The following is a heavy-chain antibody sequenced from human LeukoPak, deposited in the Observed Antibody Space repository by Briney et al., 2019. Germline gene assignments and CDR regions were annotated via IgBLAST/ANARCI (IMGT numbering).Heavy chain of an antibody. J-gene: IGHJ4*02. Sequence: PSETLSLTCTVSGGSISSSSYYWGWIRQPPGKGLEWIGSIYYSGSTYYNPSLKSRVTISVDTSENQFSPKLSSVTAADTAVYYCARYVVYGSGKYYFDYWGQGTLVTVSS. CDR1: GGSISSSSYY. CDR2: IYYSGST. D-gene: IGHD3-10*01. V-gene: IGHV4-39*01. CDR3: ARYVVYGSGKYYFDY.